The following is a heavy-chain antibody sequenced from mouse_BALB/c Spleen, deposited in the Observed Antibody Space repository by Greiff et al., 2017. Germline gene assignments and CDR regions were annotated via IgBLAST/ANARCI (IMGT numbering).Heavy chain of an antibody. CDR1: GFTFSSFG. J-gene: IGHJ2*01. D-gene: IGHD3-3*01. V-gene: IGHV5-17*02. Sequence: EVKLVESGGGLVQPGGSRKLSCAASGFTFSSFGMHWVRQAPEKGLEWVAYISSGSSTIYYADTVKGRFTISRDNPKNTLFLQMTSLRSEDTAMYYCARGGGDVDYWGQGTTLTVSS. CDR3: ARGGGDVDY. CDR2: ISSGSSTI.